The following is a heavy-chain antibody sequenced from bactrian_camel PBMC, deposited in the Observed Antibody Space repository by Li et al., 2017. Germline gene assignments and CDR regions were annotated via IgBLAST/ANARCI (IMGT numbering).Heavy chain of an antibody. V-gene: IGHV3S1*01. J-gene: IGHJ4*01. CDR2: ISSGGATT. CDR1: GFTFSNTW. Sequence: HVQLVESGGGLGQPGGSLRLSCAASGFTFSNTWMYWVRQAPGKELEWVSSISSGGATTYYAGPVKGRFTISRDNAQNTLYLSLNSLKTEDTAMYYCARNRYGSGRGQGTQVTVS. D-gene: IGHD6*01.